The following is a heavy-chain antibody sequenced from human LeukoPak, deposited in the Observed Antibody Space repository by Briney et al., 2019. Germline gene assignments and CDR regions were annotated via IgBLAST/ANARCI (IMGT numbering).Heavy chain of an antibody. J-gene: IGHJ4*02. CDR1: GYTFTCYC. D-gene: IGHD6-13*01. Sequence: ASVKVSCKASGYTFTCYCMHWVRQAPGQGLEWMGWINPNSGGTNYAQKFQGRVTMTRDTSISTAYMELSRLRSDDTAVYYCASSKGIAAAGTRFDYWGQGTLVTVSS. CDR2: INPNSGGT. CDR3: ASSKGIAAAGTRFDY. V-gene: IGHV1-2*02.